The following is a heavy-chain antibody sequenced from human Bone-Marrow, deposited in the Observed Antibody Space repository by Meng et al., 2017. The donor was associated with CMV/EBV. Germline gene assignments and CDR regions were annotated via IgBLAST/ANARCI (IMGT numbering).Heavy chain of an antibody. CDR3: ARVSPGKLELKSRQFLQH. CDR1: GYTFTGYS. CDR2: INPNIGVT. V-gene: IGHV1-2*02. Sequence: ASVKVSCKASGYTFTGYSMHWVRQAPGQGLEWMGWINPNIGVTNYAQKFQGRVTMTRDTSISPAYMELSRLRSYDKAVYYCARVSPGKLELKSRQFLQHWGQGTLVTVSS. D-gene: IGHD1-7*01. J-gene: IGHJ1*01.